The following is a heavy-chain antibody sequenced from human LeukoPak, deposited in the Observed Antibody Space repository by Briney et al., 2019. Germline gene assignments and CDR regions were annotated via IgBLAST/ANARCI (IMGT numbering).Heavy chain of an antibody. D-gene: IGHD2-15*01. Sequence: SETLSLTCTVSGGSISSYYWSWIRQPPGKGLEWIGYIYYSGSTNYNPSLKSRVTISVDTSKNQFSLKLSSVTAADTAVYYCARDTRYCTGGSCYPGAFDIWGQGTMVTVSS. CDR2: IYYSGST. CDR3: ARDTRYCTGGSCYPGAFDI. V-gene: IGHV4-59*01. J-gene: IGHJ3*02. CDR1: GGSISSYY.